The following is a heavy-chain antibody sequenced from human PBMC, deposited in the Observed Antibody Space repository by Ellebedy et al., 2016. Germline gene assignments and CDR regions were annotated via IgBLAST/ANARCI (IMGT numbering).Heavy chain of an antibody. CDR1: GYTFTSYD. CDR3: ARGRIAQLWSERYFDL. V-gene: IGHV1-8*01. J-gene: IGHJ2*01. Sequence: ASVKVSCKASGYTFTSYDINWVRQATGQGLEWMGWMNPNSGNTGYAQKFQGRFTMTRNTSISTAYMELSNLRSDDTAVYYCARGRIAQLWSERYFDLWGRGTLVTVSS. D-gene: IGHD5-18*01. CDR2: MNPNSGNT.